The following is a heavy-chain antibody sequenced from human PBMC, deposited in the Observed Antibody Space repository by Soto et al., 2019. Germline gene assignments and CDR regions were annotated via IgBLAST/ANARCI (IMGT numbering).Heavy chain of an antibody. V-gene: IGHV1-2*04. Sequence: ASVKFSCKASGYTFTGYYMHWVRQAPGQGLEWMGWINPNSGGTNYAQKFQGWVTMTRDTSISTAYMELSRLRSDDTAVYYCARDAGEEYSSSSFDYWGQGTLVTVSS. D-gene: IGHD6-6*01. CDR1: GYTFTGYY. CDR2: INPNSGGT. CDR3: ARDAGEEYSSSSFDY. J-gene: IGHJ4*02.